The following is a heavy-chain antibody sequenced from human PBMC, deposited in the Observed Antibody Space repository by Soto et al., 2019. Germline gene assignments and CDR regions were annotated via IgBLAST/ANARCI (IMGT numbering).Heavy chain of an antibody. CDR3: ARGLEMATSEYFQH. Sequence: GGSLRLSCAASGFTFTSYSMNWVRQAPGKGLEWVSYIRGTTHYADSVKGRFTISRDNARSSLYLQMNSLRADDTAVYYCARGLEMATSEYFQHWGQGTLVTVSS. D-gene: IGHD5-12*01. CDR2: IRGTT. V-gene: IGHV3-48*01. CDR1: GFTFTSYS. J-gene: IGHJ1*01.